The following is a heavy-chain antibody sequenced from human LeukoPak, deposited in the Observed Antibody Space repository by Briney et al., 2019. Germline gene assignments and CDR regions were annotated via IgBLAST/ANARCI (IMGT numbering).Heavy chain of an antibody. CDR3: ARDLKYNILTGFRSSFGFDP. D-gene: IGHD3-9*01. CDR1: GYTFTSYG. CDR2: ISAYNGNT. V-gene: IGHV1-18*01. Sequence: ASVKVSCKASGYTFTSYGISWVRQAPGQGLEWMGWISAYNGNTKYAQKFQDRVTMTTDTSTSTAYMELRSLRSDDTAVYYYARDLKYNILTGFRSSFGFDPWGQGTLVTVSS. J-gene: IGHJ5*02.